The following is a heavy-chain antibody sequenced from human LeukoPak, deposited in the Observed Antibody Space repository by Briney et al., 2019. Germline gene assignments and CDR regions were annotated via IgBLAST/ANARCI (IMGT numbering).Heavy chain of an antibody. CDR3: ARRRYDFWSGYPSAEYFQH. CDR2: IYYGGST. D-gene: IGHD3-3*01. J-gene: IGHJ1*01. CDR1: GGSISSSSYY. V-gene: IGHV4-39*07. Sequence: SETLSLTCTVSGGSISSSSYYWGWIRQPPGKGLEWIGTIYYGGSTYYNPSLKSRVTISVDTSKNQFSLKLSSVTAADTAVYYCARRRYDFWSGYPSAEYFQHWGQGTLVTVSS.